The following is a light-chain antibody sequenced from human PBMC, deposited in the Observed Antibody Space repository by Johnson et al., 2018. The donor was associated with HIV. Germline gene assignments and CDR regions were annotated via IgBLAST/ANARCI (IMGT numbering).Light chain of an antibody. J-gene: IGLJ1*01. Sequence: QLVLTQPPSVSAAPGQKVSISCSGSSSNIGNNYVSWYQQLPGTAPKLLIYDNNKRPSGIPDRFSGSKSGTSATLAIAGLQTGDEADYYCGTWDNSLSTGAVFGTGTKVNVL. CDR1: SSNIGNNY. V-gene: IGLV1-51*01. CDR3: GTWDNSLSTGAV. CDR2: DNN.